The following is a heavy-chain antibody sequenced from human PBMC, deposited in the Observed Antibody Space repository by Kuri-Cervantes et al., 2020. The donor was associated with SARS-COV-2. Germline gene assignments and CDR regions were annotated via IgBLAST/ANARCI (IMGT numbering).Heavy chain of an antibody. V-gene: IGHV3-30*07. Sequence: GGSLRLSCAASGFTFDDYAMHWVRQAPGKGLEWVALISYDGSDKNYADSVKGRFTISRDNSKNTLYLQMNSLRAEDTAVYYCAKDLVSSGSGDYFDYWGQGTLVTVSS. D-gene: IGHD6-19*01. J-gene: IGHJ4*02. CDR2: ISYDGSDK. CDR1: GFTFDDYA. CDR3: AKDLVSSGSGDYFDY.